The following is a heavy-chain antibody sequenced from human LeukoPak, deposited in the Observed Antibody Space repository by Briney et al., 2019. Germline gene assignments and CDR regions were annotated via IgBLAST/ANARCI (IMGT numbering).Heavy chain of an antibody. J-gene: IGHJ4*02. Sequence: ASVKVSCKASGGTFSSYAISCVRQAPGQGLEWMGGIIPIFGTANYAQKFQGRVTITADESTSTAYMELSSLRSEDTAVYYCARIPPSGGAIDYWGQGTLVTVSS. V-gene: IGHV1-69*01. CDR2: IIPIFGTA. CDR3: ARIPPSGGAIDY. CDR1: GGTFSSYA. D-gene: IGHD3-10*01.